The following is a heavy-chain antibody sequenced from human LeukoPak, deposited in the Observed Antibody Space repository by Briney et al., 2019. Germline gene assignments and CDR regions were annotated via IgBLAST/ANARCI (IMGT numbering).Heavy chain of an antibody. D-gene: IGHD3-10*01. CDR3: ARDGSGRVPEMSAPDY. CDR2: ISGSGGST. CDR1: GFTFSSYG. V-gene: IGHV3-23*01. Sequence: GGSLRLSCAASGFTFSSYGMSWVRQAPGKGLEWVSAISGSGGSTYYADSVKGRFTISRDNPKNTLYLQMNSLRAEDTAVYYCARDGSGRVPEMSAPDYWGQGTLVTVSS. J-gene: IGHJ4*02.